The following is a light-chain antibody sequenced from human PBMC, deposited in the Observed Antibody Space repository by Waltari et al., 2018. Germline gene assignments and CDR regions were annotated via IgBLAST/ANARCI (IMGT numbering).Light chain of an antibody. CDR2: AAS. V-gene: IGKV1-9*01. CDR3: QQLYSFPFT. Sequence: DIQLTQSPSFLSASVGDSVTITCRASQGISNYLAWYQQEPVKAPKLLIYAASTLQPGVPSRFSGSGSGTEFTLTINNLPPEDFATYYCQQLYSFPFTFGPGTKVDVK. CDR1: QGISNY. J-gene: IGKJ3*01.